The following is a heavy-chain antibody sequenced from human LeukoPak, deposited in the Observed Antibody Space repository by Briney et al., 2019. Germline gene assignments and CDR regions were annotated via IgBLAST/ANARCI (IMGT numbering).Heavy chain of an antibody. J-gene: IGHJ5*02. CDR3: ARDRRDIAVAGPGGMFDP. CDR1: GGSISSSSYY. Sequence: SETLSLTCTVSGGSISSSSYYWGWIRQPPGKGLEWIGSIYYSGSTYYNPSFESRVTTSVDTSKNQFSLKMRSVTAADTAVYYCARDRRDIAVAGPGGMFDPWGQATLVTVSS. V-gene: IGHV4-39*07. D-gene: IGHD6-19*01. CDR2: IYYSGST.